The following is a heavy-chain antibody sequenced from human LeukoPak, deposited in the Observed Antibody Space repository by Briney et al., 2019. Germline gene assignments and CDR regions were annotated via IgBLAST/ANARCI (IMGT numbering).Heavy chain of an antibody. V-gene: IGHV4-59*11. J-gene: IGHJ6*03. CDR2: ILYSGNT. CDR1: VGSISSHL. D-gene: IGHD4-17*01. Sequence: SETLSLTCTVSVGSISSHLWSWIRQPPGKGLEWIGYILYSGNTNYNPSLKSRVTMSVDTSKNQFSLRLSSVTAADTAMYYCARGRSGDYYYYYYYMDVWGKGTTVTVSS. CDR3: ARGRSGDYYYYYYYMDV.